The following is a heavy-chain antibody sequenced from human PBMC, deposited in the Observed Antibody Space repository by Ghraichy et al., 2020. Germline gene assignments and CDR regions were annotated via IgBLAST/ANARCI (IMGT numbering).Heavy chain of an antibody. Sequence: GGSLRLSCAASGFLFGTYAISWVRQAPGKGLEWVSAISDDGTKTFYSASVKGRFTVSRDNSGNTLYLQMSSLRVEDTAIYFCTREDSSAGLKWFDPWGQGTLVTVSS. J-gene: IGHJ5*02. V-gene: IGHV3-23*01. CDR3: TREDSSAGLKWFDP. D-gene: IGHD2-15*01. CDR2: ISDDGTKT. CDR1: GFLFGTYA.